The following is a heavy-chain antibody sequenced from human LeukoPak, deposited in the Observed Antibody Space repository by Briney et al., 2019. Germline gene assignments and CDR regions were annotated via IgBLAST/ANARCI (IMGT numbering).Heavy chain of an antibody. Sequence: TGGSLRLSCAVSGFTFSSYSMNWVRQAPGKGLEWVSSISSSSSYIYYADSVKGRLTISRDNAKNSLYLQMNSLRAEDTAVYYCAREERRWLQFHWGQGTLVTVSS. D-gene: IGHD5-24*01. CDR3: AREERRWLQFH. CDR2: ISSSSSYI. CDR1: GFTFSSYS. J-gene: IGHJ4*02. V-gene: IGHV3-21*01.